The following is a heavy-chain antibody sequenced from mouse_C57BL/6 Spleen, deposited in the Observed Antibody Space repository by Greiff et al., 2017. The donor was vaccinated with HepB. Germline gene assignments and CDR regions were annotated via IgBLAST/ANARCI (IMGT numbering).Heavy chain of an antibody. CDR2: IYPGDGDT. CDR1: GYAFSSSW. D-gene: IGHD1-1*01. J-gene: IGHJ3*01. Sequence: QVQLQQSGPELVKPGASVKISCKASGYAFSSSWMNWVNQRPGKGLEWIGRIYPGDGDTNYNGKFKGKATLTADKSSSTAYMQLSSLTSEDSAVYFCAREDYGSITWFAYWGQGTLVTVSA. V-gene: IGHV1-82*01. CDR3: AREDYGSITWFAY.